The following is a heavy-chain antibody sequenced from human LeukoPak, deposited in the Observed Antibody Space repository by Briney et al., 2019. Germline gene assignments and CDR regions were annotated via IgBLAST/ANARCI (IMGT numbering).Heavy chain of an antibody. CDR2: VYHSGST. V-gene: IGHV4-39*07. J-gene: IGHJ4*02. D-gene: IGHD1-1*01. CDR1: GGSISSSSYY. Sequence: PSETLSLTCTVSGGSISSSSYYWGWIRQPPGKGLEWIGEVYHSGSTNYYPSLKSRVTISIEKSKNQFSLKLSSVTAADTAVYYCARDRGTWNDDGFDYWGQGTLVTVSS. CDR3: ARDRGTWNDDGFDY.